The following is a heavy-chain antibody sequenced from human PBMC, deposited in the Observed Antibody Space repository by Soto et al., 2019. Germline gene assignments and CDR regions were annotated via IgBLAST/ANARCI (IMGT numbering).Heavy chain of an antibody. V-gene: IGHV3-23*01. D-gene: IGHD1-26*01. Sequence: EVRLLESGGGLAQAGGSLRLSCAASGFNFRIYAMNWVRQAPGKGLEWVSVMIGDGTSWDYADSVRGRFTISRDNSKNMLYLQRNSLRAEDTAVYYCAKDLRPDGRYDLDYWGQGTLVTVSS. J-gene: IGHJ4*02. CDR3: AKDLRPDGRYDLDY. CDR2: MIGDGTSW. CDR1: GFNFRIYA.